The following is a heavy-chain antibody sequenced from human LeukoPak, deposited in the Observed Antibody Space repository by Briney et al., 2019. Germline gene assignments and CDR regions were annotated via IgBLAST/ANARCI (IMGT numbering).Heavy chain of an antibody. D-gene: IGHD6-13*01. V-gene: IGHV3-7*01. CDR2: IKQDGSEK. Sequence: AXXFTFSSYWMSWVRQXPGKGLXXVANIKQDGSEKYYVDSVKGRFTISRDNAKNSLYLQMSSLRAEDTAVYYCARDGYSSSWYGYWGQGTLVTVSS. J-gene: IGHJ4*02. CDR3: ARDGYSSSWYGY. CDR1: XFTFSSYW.